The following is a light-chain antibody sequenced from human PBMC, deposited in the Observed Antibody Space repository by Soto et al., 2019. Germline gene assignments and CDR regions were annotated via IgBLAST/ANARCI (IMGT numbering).Light chain of an antibody. CDR1: QSVDGY. Sequence: VMNQSPGTLSVTLGESDTLHCRASQSVDGYLAWYQQKPGQAPRLLIYGASTRATGVTARFRGGGSGTEFTLTISSLQSEDSAVYYCQQYHKWPPITFAQGTRLEI. CDR2: GAS. J-gene: IGKJ5*01. V-gene: IGKV3-15*01. CDR3: QQYHKWPPIT.